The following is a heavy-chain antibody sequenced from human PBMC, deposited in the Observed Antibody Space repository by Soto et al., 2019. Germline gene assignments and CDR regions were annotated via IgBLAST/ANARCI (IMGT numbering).Heavy chain of an antibody. J-gene: IGHJ4*02. V-gene: IGHV3-9*01. Sequence: GGSLRLSCAASGFTFDAYAMYWVRQAPGKGLEWVSRISWDSGSIGYADSVKGRFTISRDNAKNSLYLQMNSLRAEDTAFYYCAKAYSIAALYFDYWGQGTLVTVSS. CDR2: ISWDSGSI. D-gene: IGHD6-25*01. CDR3: AKAYSIAALYFDY. CDR1: GFTFDAYA.